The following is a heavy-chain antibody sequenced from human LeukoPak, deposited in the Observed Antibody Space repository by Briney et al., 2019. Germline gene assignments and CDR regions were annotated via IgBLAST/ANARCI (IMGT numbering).Heavy chain of an antibody. Sequence: GGSLRLSCAASGFTVSSYYMNWVRQAPGRGLEWVSVIYSGSSTYYADSVKGRFTVSRDDSKNTLYLQMNSLRAEDTAVYYCAKDGGLWVSAHWGDSWGRGTLVTVSS. D-gene: IGHD7-27*01. CDR2: IYSGSST. V-gene: IGHV3-53*01. CDR3: AKDGGLWVSAHWGDS. CDR1: GFTVSSYY. J-gene: IGHJ4*02.